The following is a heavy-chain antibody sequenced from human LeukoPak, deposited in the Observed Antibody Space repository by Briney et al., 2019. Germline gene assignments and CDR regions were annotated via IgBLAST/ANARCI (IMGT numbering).Heavy chain of an antibody. CDR2: IYYSGST. D-gene: IGHD3-22*01. CDR3: ARGTYYYDSSGYEAFDF. J-gene: IGHJ3*01. CDR1: GGSISSYY. V-gene: IGHV4-59*12. Sequence: SETLSLTCTVSGGSISSYYWSWIRQPPGKGLEWIGYIYYSGSTNYNPSLKSRVTISVDTSKNQFSLKLSSVTAADTAVYYCARGTYYYDSSGYEAFDFWGQGTMVTVSS.